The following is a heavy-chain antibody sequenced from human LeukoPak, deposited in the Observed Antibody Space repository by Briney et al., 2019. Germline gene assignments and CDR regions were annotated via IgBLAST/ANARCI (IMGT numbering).Heavy chain of an antibody. CDR1: GFTFSSYW. CDR2: ISSSSSYI. CDR3: ARDPEYYYDSSGYSSY. D-gene: IGHD3-22*01. Sequence: GSLRLSCAASGFTFSSYWMSWVRQAPGKGLEWVSSISSSSSYIYYADSVKGRFTISRDNAKNSLYLQMNSLRAEDTAVYYCARDPEYYYDSSGYSSYWGQGTLVTVSS. V-gene: IGHV3-21*01. J-gene: IGHJ4*02.